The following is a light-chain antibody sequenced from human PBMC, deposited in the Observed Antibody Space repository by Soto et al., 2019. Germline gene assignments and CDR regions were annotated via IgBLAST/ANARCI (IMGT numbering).Light chain of an antibody. V-gene: IGKV2-28*01. CDR3: MQALQTPLT. Sequence: EIVLTQSPLSLPVTPGEPASISCRSSHSLLHGNGYNYVDWYLQKPGEPPQLLIYLVSNRASGVPDRFSGSGSGTDFTLKISRVEAEDVGLYYCMQALQTPLTFGQGTRLEIK. CDR2: LVS. J-gene: IGKJ5*01. CDR1: HSLLHGNGYNY.